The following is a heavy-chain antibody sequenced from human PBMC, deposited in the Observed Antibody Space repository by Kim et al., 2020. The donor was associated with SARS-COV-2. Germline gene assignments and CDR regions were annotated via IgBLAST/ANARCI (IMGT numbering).Heavy chain of an antibody. Sequence: YNPSLKSRVTISVDTAKNQFSLKLSSVTAADTAVYYCAREGGRRGNWFDPWGQGTLVTVSS. CDR3: AREGGRRGNWFDP. V-gene: IGHV4-39*07. D-gene: IGHD1-26*01. J-gene: IGHJ5*02.